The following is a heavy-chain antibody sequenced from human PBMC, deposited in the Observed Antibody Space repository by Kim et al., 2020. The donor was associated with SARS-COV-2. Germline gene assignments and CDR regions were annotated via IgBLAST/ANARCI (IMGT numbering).Heavy chain of an antibody. D-gene: IGHD4-4*01. CDR1: GFTFSHYS. CDR2: IDGPTTNT. V-gene: IGHV3-23*05. Sequence: GGSLRLSCTTSGFTFSHYSMSWVRQTPEKGLEWVATIDGPTTNTHYTDSVKGRFTISRDNSHDMLYLHMSSLRAEDTAIYYCATWLQSHFDYWGQGTLVTVSS. CDR3: ATWLQSHFDY. J-gene: IGHJ4*02.